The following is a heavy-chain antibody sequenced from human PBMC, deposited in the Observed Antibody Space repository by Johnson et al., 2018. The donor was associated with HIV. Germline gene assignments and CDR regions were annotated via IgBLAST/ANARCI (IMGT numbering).Heavy chain of an antibody. J-gene: IGHJ3*02. Sequence: QVQLVESGGGVVQPGRSLRLSCAASGFTFSSYGMLWVRQAPGKGLEWVAVISYEGNNKYYADSVKGRFTISRDNSKNTLYLQMNSLRAEDTALYYCAKGGIATRFFDIWGQGTMVTVSS. D-gene: IGHD6-6*01. V-gene: IGHV3-30*18. CDR3: AKGGIATRFFDI. CDR2: ISYEGNNK. CDR1: GFTFSSYG.